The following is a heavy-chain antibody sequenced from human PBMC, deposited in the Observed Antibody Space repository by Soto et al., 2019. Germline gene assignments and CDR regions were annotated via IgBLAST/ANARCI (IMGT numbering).Heavy chain of an antibody. Sequence: PSETLSLTCTVSGGSINSYSCSWIRQPAGKGLEWIGRFYSSGSTNYNPSLKSRVTMSIDTSKSQFSLKLSSVTAADTAVYHCAREGGYDNSRLYQNWFDPWRQGTLVTV. CDR1: GGSINSYS. D-gene: IGHD3-22*01. J-gene: IGHJ5*02. CDR2: FYSSGST. CDR3: AREGGYDNSRLYQNWFDP. V-gene: IGHV4-4*07.